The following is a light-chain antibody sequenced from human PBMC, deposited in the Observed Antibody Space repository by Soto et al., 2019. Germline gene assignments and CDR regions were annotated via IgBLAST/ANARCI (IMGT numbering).Light chain of an antibody. CDR1: QSISRW. J-gene: IGKJ1*01. CDR2: DAS. V-gene: IGKV1-5*01. CDR3: QQYSSYWT. Sequence: IQMTQSPSSLSASVGDRVTITFRASQSISRWLAWYQEKPGKAPKVLIYDASNLESGVPSRFSGSGSGTEFTLTISRLQPDDFATYYCQQYSSYWTFGQGTKVDIK.